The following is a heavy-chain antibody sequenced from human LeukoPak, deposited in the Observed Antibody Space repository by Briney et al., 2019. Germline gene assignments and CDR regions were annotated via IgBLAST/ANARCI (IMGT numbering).Heavy chain of an antibody. Sequence: GGSLRLSCAASGFTFSSNSMNWVRQAPGKGLEWVSSISSSSSYIYYADSVKGRFTISRDNAKNSLYLQMNSLRAEDTAVYYCARLSWAGIDYWGQGTLVTVSS. CDR1: GFTFSSNS. D-gene: IGHD3-10*01. CDR2: ISSSSSYI. V-gene: IGHV3-21*01. CDR3: ARLSWAGIDY. J-gene: IGHJ4*02.